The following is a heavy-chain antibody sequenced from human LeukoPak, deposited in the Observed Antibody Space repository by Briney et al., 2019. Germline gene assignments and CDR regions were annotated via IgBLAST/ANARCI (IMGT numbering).Heavy chain of an antibody. D-gene: IGHD1-26*01. Sequence: GGSLRLSCAASGFTFSSYAITWVRQAPGKGLEWVSAVSSNGAKTYYADSVKGRFTISRDNYKNMVFLQMNSLRAEDTAVYYCARLKYGSPQYWGQGTLVTVSS. CDR1: GFTFSSYA. CDR2: VSSNGAKT. V-gene: IGHV3-23*01. J-gene: IGHJ1*01. CDR3: ARLKYGSPQY.